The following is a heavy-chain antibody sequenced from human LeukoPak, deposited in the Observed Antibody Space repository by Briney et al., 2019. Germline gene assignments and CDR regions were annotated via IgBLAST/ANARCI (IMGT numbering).Heavy chain of an antibody. CDR3: ARDQPYYYGSGSSSHSDY. J-gene: IGHJ4*02. Sequence: ASVKVSCKASGYTFTGYYMHWMRQAPGQGLEWMGWINPNSGGTNYAQKFQGRVTMTRDTSINTAYMELSRLRSDDTAVYYCARDQPYYYGSGSSSHSDYWGQGTLVTVSS. CDR1: GYTFTGYY. V-gene: IGHV1-2*02. D-gene: IGHD3-10*01. CDR2: INPNSGGT.